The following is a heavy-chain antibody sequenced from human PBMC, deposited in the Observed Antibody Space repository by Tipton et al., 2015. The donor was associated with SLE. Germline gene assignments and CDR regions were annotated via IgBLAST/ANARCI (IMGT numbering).Heavy chain of an antibody. D-gene: IGHD6-19*01. J-gene: IGHJ4*02. CDR3: ARGTAAAGNFDL. Sequence: PGLVKPSETLSLTCTVSGGSITSYHWSWIRQPPGKGLEWIGYIYYSGSTKYNPSLKSRVTMSVDTSKNQFSLKVNSVTAADTAVYYCARGTAAAGNFDLWGQGTLVRVSS. V-gene: IGHV4-59*12. CDR1: GGSITSYH. CDR2: IYYSGST.